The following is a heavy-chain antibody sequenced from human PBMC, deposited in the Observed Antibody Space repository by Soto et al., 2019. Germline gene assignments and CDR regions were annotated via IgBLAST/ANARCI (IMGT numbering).Heavy chain of an antibody. Sequence: QVQLQESGPGLVKPSETLSLTCTVSGDSISTVYYCWSWIRQSPDKGLEWIGHICDGGSTYSNPSLKSRVAISLDTSKNQFSRKLNSVIAADTAVYYCTRGPSGDKVDYWGQGTLVTVSS. CDR1: GDSISTVYYC. CDR3: TRGPSGDKVDY. J-gene: IGHJ4*02. D-gene: IGHD7-27*01. V-gene: IGHV4-30-4*01. CDR2: ICDGGST.